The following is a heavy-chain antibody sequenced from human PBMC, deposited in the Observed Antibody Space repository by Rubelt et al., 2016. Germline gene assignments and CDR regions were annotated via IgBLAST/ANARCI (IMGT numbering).Heavy chain of an antibody. V-gene: IGHV3-23*04. D-gene: IGHD4-17*01. CDR3: ARGDYGDPNPYYYYGMDV. J-gene: IGHJ6*02. CDR1: GLTFSSNW. CDR2: ISDSCDST. Sequence: VQLVESGGGVVQRGGSLRLSCAASGLTFSSNWMGWVRQAPGKGLEWVSGISDSCDSTYYADSVKGRFTISRDNSKNTRYLQRNSLRAEDTAVYYCARGDYGDPNPYYYYGMDVWGQGTTVIVSS.